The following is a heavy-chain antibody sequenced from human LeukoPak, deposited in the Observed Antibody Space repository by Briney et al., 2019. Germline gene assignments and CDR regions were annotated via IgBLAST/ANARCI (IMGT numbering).Heavy chain of an antibody. CDR3: AKDDAWLRFGE. D-gene: IGHD3-10*01. V-gene: IGHV3-23*01. J-gene: IGHJ4*02. CDR1: GFTFSVYG. Sequence: GGTLRLSCAASGFTFSVYGMGWVRQAPGKGLEGGSSFSDNGGNTYSADPAKGRFTIPRDNSKNTLYLQMTSLRAEDTAVYYCAKDDAWLRFGEWSQGTLVTVSS. CDR2: FSDNGGNT.